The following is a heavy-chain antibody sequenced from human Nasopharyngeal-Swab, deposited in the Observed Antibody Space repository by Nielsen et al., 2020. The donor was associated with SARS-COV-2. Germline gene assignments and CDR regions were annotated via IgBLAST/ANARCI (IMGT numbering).Heavy chain of an antibody. V-gene: IGHV4-34*01. J-gene: IGHJ4*02. CDR3: ARGRDYGDYVDYFDY. Sequence: RQAPGKGLEWLGEINHSGSTNYNPSLKSRVTISVDTSKNQFSLKLSSVTAADTAVYYCARGRDYGDYVDYFDYWGQGTLVTVSS. D-gene: IGHD4-17*01. CDR2: INHSGST.